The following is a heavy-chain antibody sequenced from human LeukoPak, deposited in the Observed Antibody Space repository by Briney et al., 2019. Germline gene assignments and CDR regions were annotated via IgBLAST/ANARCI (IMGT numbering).Heavy chain of an antibody. J-gene: IGHJ3*02. D-gene: IGHD3-10*01. V-gene: IGHV4-59*08. Sequence: PSETLSLTCTVSGGSISSYYWSWIRQPPGKGLEWIGYIYYSGSTNYNSSLKSRVTISVDTSKNQFSLRLSSVTAADTAVYYCARHAESPYYAFDIWGQGTMVTVSS. CDR3: ARHAESPYYAFDI. CDR1: GGSISSYY. CDR2: IYYSGST.